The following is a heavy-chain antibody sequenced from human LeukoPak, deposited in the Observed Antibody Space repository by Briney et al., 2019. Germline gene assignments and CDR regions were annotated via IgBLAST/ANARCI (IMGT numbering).Heavy chain of an antibody. Sequence: GGSLRLSCAASGFTFSDYYMSWIRQAPGKGLEWVSYISSSGSTIYYADSVKGRFTISRDNAKNSLYLQMNSLRAEDTAVYYCASLVQYYYDSSGYCDHWGQGTLVTVSS. D-gene: IGHD3-22*01. V-gene: IGHV3-11*01. CDR1: GFTFSDYY. CDR3: ASLVQYYYDSSGYCDH. CDR2: ISSSGSTI. J-gene: IGHJ4*02.